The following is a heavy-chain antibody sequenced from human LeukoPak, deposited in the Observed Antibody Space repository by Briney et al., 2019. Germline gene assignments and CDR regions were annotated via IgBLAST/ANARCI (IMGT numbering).Heavy chain of an antibody. D-gene: IGHD6-19*01. CDR1: VGSISGYY. CDR3: ARRFRKAGKAFDI. Sequence: KASETLSLTCTGSVGSISGYYWSWIRQPPGKGLEWIGYIYSSGSTTYNSSLKSRVTISVDTSKNQFSLKLSSVTAADTAVYYCARRFRKAGKAFDIWGQGTMVTVSS. J-gene: IGHJ3*02. CDR2: IYSSGST. V-gene: IGHV4-4*09.